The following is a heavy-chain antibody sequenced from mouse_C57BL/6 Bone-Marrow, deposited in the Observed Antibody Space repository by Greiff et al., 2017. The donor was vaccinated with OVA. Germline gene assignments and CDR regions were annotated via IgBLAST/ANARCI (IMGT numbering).Heavy chain of an antibody. V-gene: IGHV14-2*01. Sequence: EVQLQQSGAELVKPGASVKLSCKATGFNFKDYYMHWVKQRTEQGLEWIGRIDPEDGDTKYAPKFQGKATITADTSSNTAYLQLSSLTSEDAAVYVCARGGCNYWYFDVWGTGTTVTVSS. CDR2: IDPEDGDT. J-gene: IGHJ1*03. D-gene: IGHD3-3*01. CDR3: ARGGCNYWYFDV. CDR1: GFNFKDYY.